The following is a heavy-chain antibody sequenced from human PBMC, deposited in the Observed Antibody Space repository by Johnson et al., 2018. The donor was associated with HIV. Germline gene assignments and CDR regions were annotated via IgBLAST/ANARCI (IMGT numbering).Heavy chain of an antibody. CDR3: AREVGGDIVVVPAAPGAFDI. Sequence: QVQLVESGGGVVWPGGSLRLSCAASGFTFSDYYMSWIRQAPGKGLEWVSYISSSGSTIYYADSVKGRFTISRDNAKNSLYLQMNSLRAEDTAVYYCAREVGGDIVVVPAAPGAFDIWGQGTMVTVSS. V-gene: IGHV3-11*04. D-gene: IGHD2-2*01. J-gene: IGHJ3*02. CDR1: GFTFSDYY. CDR2: ISSSGSTI.